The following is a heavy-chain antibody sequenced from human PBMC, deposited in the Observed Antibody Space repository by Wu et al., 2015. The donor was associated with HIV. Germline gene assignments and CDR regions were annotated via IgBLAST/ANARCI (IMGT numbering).Heavy chain of an antibody. CDR1: GYTFTGYY. CDR3: ARGWAAAAKEGGWFDP. CDR2: INPNSGGT. D-gene: IGHD6-13*01. J-gene: IGHJ5*02. V-gene: IGHV1-2*02. Sequence: QVQLVQSGAEVKKPGASVKVSCKASGYTFTGYYMHWVRQAPGQGLEWMGWINPNSGGTNYAQKFQGRVTMTRDTSISTAYMELSRLRSDDTAVYYCARGWAAAAKEGGWFDPWGQGTLVTVSS.